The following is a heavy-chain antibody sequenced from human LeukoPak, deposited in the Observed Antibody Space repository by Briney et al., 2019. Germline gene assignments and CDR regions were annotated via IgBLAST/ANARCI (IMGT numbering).Heavy chain of an antibody. V-gene: IGHV3-23*01. CDR3: AKLVAVAGRNY. D-gene: IGHD6-19*01. J-gene: IGHJ4*02. CDR2: LSASGGTT. Sequence: GGSLRLSCTASGITFSNYAMTWVRQSPGKGLEWVSGLSASGGTTSYADSVKGRFTFSRDNSKNTLYLQMNSLRAEDTAVYYCAKLVAVAGRNYWGQGTLVTVSS. CDR1: GITFSNYA.